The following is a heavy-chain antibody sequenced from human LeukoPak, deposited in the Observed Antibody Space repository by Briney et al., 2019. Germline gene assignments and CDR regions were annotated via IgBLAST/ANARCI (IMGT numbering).Heavy chain of an antibody. V-gene: IGHV4-59*08. CDR2: IYNAKNT. J-gene: IGHJ4*02. CDR1: GASTSSRY. CDR3: AQTTGWPGFDF. Sequence: SETLSLTCIASGASTSSRYWSWIPHFPGGTLEWIGHIYNAKNTKYNPSLTSRVTISVDTSRNQFSLSLTSLTAADTAIYYCAQTTGWPGFDFWGPGALVTVSS. D-gene: IGHD6-19*01.